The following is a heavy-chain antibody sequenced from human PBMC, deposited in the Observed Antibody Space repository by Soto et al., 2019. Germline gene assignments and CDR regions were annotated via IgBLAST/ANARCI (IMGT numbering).Heavy chain of an antibody. CDR3: ARGCFRGSGCEYFHH. CDR2: IDYSGST. CDR1: GGSISSYY. Sequence: QVQLQESGPGLVKPSETLSLTCTVSGGSISSYYWSWIRQPPGKGLEWIGYIDYSGSTNYNPSLRSRVTISVDTSKDQFSLKLTSVTAADTAVYYCARGCFRGSGCEYFHHWGQGTLVAVSS. J-gene: IGHJ1*01. D-gene: IGHD6-19*01. V-gene: IGHV4-59*01.